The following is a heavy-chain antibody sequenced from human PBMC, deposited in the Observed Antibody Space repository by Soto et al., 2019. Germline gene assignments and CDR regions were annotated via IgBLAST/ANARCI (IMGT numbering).Heavy chain of an antibody. J-gene: IGHJ6*02. CDR1: GYTFISYG. CDR2: ISAYRGNT. V-gene: IGHV1-18*01. CDR3: AREGSIMITFGGVIVKYYYYGMDV. D-gene: IGHD3-16*02. Sequence: GASVKVSCKASGYTFISYGISWVRHVPGQGLEWMGWISAYRGNTNYAQKLQGRVTMTTDTSTSTAYMELSSLRSEDTAVYYCAREGSIMITFGGVIVKYYYYGMDVWGQGTTVTVSS.